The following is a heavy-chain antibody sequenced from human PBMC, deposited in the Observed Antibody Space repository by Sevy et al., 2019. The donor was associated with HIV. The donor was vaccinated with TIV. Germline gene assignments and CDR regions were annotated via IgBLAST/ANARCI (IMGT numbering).Heavy chain of an antibody. Sequence: GGSLRLSCAASGFTFSSHGMHWVRWAPGKGLEWVGLISFDGNKRYYPDSVKGRFTISRDNSKNTLYLQMNGLRAEDTAVYYCAKGEGYCSGGSCNPGVSWGQGTLVTVSS. CDR1: GFTFSSHG. D-gene: IGHD2-15*01. V-gene: IGHV3-30*18. CDR2: ISFDGNKR. CDR3: AKGEGYCSGGSCNPGVS. J-gene: IGHJ5*02.